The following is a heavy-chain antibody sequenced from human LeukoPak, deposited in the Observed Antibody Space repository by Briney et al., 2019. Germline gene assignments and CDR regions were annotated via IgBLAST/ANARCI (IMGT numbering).Heavy chain of an antibody. D-gene: IGHD6-19*01. J-gene: IGHJ4*02. CDR3: ARVDSSGWSDY. CDR1: GFTFSSHW. CDR2: INSDGSGT. V-gene: IGHV3-74*01. Sequence: GGSLRLSCAASGFTFSSHWMHWVRQAPGKGLVWVSRINSDGSGTIYADSVKGRFTISRDNAKNSLYLQMNSLRAEDTAVYYCARVDSSGWSDYWGQGTPVTVSS.